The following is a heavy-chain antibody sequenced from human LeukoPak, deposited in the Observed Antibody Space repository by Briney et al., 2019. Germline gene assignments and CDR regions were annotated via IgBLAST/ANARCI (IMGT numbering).Heavy chain of an antibody. CDR2: INANSGGT. J-gene: IGHJ4*02. CDR1: GYIFTGYY. Sequence: ASVKVSCKASGYIFTGYYMHWVRQAPGQGLEWMGWINANSGGTKYAQKFQGRVTMTRDTSISTAYMELSSLRSDDTAVYYCVQGTDYWGQGTLVTVSS. CDR3: VQGTDY. V-gene: IGHV1-2*02.